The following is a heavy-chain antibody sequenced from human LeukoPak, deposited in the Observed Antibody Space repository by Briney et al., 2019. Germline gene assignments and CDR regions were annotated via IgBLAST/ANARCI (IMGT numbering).Heavy chain of an antibody. CDR2: IDHSGST. CDR3: ALNWGTGRTLDY. D-gene: IGHD7-27*01. CDR1: GGSFSSNY. J-gene: IGHJ4*02. V-gene: IGHV4-34*01. Sequence: PSETLSLTCAVYGGSFSSNYWTWIRQPPGKGLEWIGEIDHSGSTNYNPSIKSRVTISLAPSKHQFSLKVSSVTDADTAVYYCALNWGTGRTLDYWGQGTLVTVSS.